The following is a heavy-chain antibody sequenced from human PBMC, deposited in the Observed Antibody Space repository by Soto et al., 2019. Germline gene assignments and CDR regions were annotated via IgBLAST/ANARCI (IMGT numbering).Heavy chain of an antibody. CDR3: GRAMAFFQILNSGSYFGY. J-gene: IGHJ4*02. CDR2: ISYEGSIE. D-gene: IGHD3-10*01. V-gene: IGHV3-30-3*01. Sequence: WGSLGVSCVSSVFTFNNYAMDWVRQAPGKGLDWVAIISYEGSIEYYADSVNGRVTISRDWSREILYLQMNSLRAEDAAVYYCGRAMAFFQILNSGSYFGYWGQGTSVTVSS. CDR1: VFTFNNYA.